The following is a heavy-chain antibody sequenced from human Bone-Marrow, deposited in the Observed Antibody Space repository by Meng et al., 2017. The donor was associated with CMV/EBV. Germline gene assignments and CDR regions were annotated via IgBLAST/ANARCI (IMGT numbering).Heavy chain of an antibody. CDR1: GFTFSSYE. CDR3: ARAYCSSTSCYTALFDY. V-gene: IGHV3-48*03. CDR2: ISSSGSTI. D-gene: IGHD2-2*02. Sequence: GGSLRLSCAASGFTFSSYEMNWVRQAPGKGLEWVSYISSSGSTIYYADSVKGRFTISRDNAKNSLYLQMNSLRAEDTAVYYCARAYCSSTSCYTALFDYWGLGTLVTVSS. J-gene: IGHJ4*02.